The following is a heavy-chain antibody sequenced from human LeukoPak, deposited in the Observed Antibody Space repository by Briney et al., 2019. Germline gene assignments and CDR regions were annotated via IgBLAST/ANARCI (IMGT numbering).Heavy chain of an antibody. V-gene: IGHV4-59*01. CDR2: IYYSGST. D-gene: IGHD4/OR15-4a*01. CDR1: GGSISSYY. Sequence: PSETLSLTCTVSGGSISSYYWSWIRQPPGKGLEWIGYIYYSGSTNYNPSLKSRVIISVDTSKNQFSLKLSSVTAADTAVYYCARGGTTVPTPGYWGQGTLVTVSS. J-gene: IGHJ4*02. CDR3: ARGGTTVPTPGY.